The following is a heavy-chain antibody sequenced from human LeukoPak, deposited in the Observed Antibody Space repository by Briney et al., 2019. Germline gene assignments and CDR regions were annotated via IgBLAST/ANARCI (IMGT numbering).Heavy chain of an antibody. Sequence: PSETLSPTCAVYGGSFSGYYWSWLRQPPGKGLEWIGEINHSGSTDYNPTLKSRVTISVDTSKNQFSLKLSSVTAADTAVYYCARAYYDFWSGRSLGYSYYYMDVWGKGTTVTVSS. CDR3: ARAYYDFWSGRSLGYSYYYMDV. V-gene: IGHV4-34*01. CDR2: INHSGST. J-gene: IGHJ6*03. CDR1: GGSFSGYY. D-gene: IGHD3-3*01.